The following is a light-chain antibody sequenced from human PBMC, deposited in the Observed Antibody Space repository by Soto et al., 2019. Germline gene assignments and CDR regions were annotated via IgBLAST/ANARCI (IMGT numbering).Light chain of an antibody. Sequence: EIVLTQSPGSLSLSLGERATLSCRASQSVYSAFFAWYQQKPGQPPRLLMYGAYRRATGIPDRFSGSGSGTDFTLTISRLEPEDLDVYYCQQYASSLTFGQGTKVEI. CDR1: QSVYSAF. CDR2: GAY. CDR3: QQYASSLT. V-gene: IGKV3-20*01. J-gene: IGKJ1*01.